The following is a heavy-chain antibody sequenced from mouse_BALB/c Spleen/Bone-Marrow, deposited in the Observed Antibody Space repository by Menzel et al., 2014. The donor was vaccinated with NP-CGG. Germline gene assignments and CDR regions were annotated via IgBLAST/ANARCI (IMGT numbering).Heavy chain of an antibody. Sequence: VKLVESGPELVKPGASARISCKASNYTFTTYYIYWVKQRPGQGLEWIGWIYPGNVNTKYNEKFKAKATLTADKSSSTAYMQLSSLTSEDSAVYFCARSRYGSYYGYWGQGTPLTVSS. D-gene: IGHD1-1*01. CDR2: IYPGNVNT. J-gene: IGHJ2*01. V-gene: IGHV1S56*01. CDR1: NYTFTTYY. CDR3: ARSRYGSYYGY.